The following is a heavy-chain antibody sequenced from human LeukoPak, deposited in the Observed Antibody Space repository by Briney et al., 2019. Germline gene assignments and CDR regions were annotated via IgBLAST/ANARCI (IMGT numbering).Heavy chain of an antibody. J-gene: IGHJ4*02. D-gene: IGHD3-10*01. Sequence: PGGSLRLSCAASGFTVSSYWMSWVRQAPGKGLEWGANIKQDGSEKYYVDSVKGRFTISRDNAKNSLYLQMNSLRAEDTAVYYCARDFLDYGSGSYYTHDYWGQGTLVTVSS. CDR2: IKQDGSEK. CDR1: GFTVSSYW. V-gene: IGHV3-7*01. CDR3: ARDFLDYGSGSYYTHDY.